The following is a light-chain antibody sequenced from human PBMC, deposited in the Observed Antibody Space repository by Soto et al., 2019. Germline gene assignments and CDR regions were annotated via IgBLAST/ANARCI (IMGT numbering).Light chain of an antibody. CDR2: SDN. Sequence: QSVLTKPPSVSGTPGQRVTISCSGSSSNIGSNSVYWYQQLPGTAPKLLIYSDNQRPSGVPDRFSGSKSGTSASLAISGLRXEDEADYYCAAWDDSLSAHYVFGTGTKVTVL. J-gene: IGLJ1*01. CDR1: SSNIGSNS. V-gene: IGLV1-47*02. CDR3: AAWDDSLSAHYV.